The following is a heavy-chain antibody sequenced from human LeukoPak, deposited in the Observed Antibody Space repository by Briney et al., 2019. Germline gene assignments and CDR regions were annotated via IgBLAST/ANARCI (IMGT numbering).Heavy chain of an antibody. CDR2: ISSSGSTI. D-gene: IGHD3-22*01. V-gene: IGHV3-48*01. J-gene: IGHJ4*02. Sequence: GGSLRLSCGASGITFSSYSMKWVRQAPGKGLEWISYISSSGSTIYYSDSVKGRFTISRDNAKNSLYLQMNILRVEDTAVYYRARNYDSSGGDYWGQGTLVTVSS. CDR3: ARNYDSSGGDY. CDR1: GITFSSYS.